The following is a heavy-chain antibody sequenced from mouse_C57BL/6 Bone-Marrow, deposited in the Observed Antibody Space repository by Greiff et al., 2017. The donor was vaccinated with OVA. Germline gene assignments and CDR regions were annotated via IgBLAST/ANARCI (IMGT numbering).Heavy chain of an antibody. CDR2: IYPGDGDT. CDR1: GYAFSSYW. Sequence: VQLQQSGAELVKPGASVEISCKASGYAFSSYWMNWVKQRPGTGLEWFGQIYPGDGDTNYNGKFQGKATQTAGKSLSTACMQLSSLTAEDSAVYFFASGDFWGQGTTLTVSS. V-gene: IGHV1-80*01. CDR3: ASGDF. J-gene: IGHJ2*01.